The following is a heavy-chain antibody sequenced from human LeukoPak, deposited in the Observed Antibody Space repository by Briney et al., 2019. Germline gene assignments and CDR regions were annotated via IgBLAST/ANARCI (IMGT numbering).Heavy chain of an antibody. CDR3: ARDRLGIFDY. J-gene: IGHJ4*02. Sequence: SETLSLTCTVSGGSVSSGSYYWSWIRQPPGKGLEWIGYIYYSGSTNYNPSLKSRVTISVDTSKNQFSLKLSSVTAADTAVYYCARDRLGIFDYWGQGTLVTVSS. V-gene: IGHV4-61*01. D-gene: IGHD7-27*01. CDR2: IYYSGST. CDR1: GGSVSSGSYY.